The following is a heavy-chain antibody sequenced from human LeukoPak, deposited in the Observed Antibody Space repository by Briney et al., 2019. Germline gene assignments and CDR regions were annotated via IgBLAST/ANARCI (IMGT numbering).Heavy chain of an antibody. Sequence: GGSLRLSCAASGFSFSNYVMTWVRQAPGKGLEWVSMISGSGESTTYAGSVKGRFTVSRDNSQNTLYLQMDSLRGDDTALYYCAKDVWGPTAMKNNWFDPWGQGTLVTVS. V-gene: IGHV3-23*01. CDR2: ISGSGEST. CDR3: AKDVWGPTAMKNNWFDP. D-gene: IGHD3-16*01. J-gene: IGHJ5*02. CDR1: GFSFSNYV.